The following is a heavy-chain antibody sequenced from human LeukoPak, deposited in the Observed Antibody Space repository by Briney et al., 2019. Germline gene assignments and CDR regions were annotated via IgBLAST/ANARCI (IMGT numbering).Heavy chain of an antibody. CDR2: ISAYNGNT. CDR3: ATVFPLVGG. Sequence: RASVKVSCKASGYTFTSYGISWVRQAPGQGLEWMGWISAYNGNTNYAQKFQGRVTMTEDTSTDTAYMELSSLRSEDTAVYYCATVFPLVGGWGQGTLVTVSS. D-gene: IGHD1-26*01. J-gene: IGHJ4*02. V-gene: IGHV1-18*01. CDR1: GYTFTSYG.